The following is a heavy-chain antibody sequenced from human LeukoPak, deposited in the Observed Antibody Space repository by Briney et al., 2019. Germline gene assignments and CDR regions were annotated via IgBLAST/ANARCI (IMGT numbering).Heavy chain of an antibody. CDR3: ARELAATGCDF. V-gene: IGHV1-3*01. Sequence: ASVKVSCKASGYTFTNYAMHWVRQAPGQRLEWMGWINAGNGNTKYSQKFQGRVTITRDTSASTAYMELSSLRSEDTAVYYCARELAATGCDFWGQGTLVTVSS. D-gene: IGHD2-15*01. CDR1: GYTFTNYA. J-gene: IGHJ4*02. CDR2: INAGNGNT.